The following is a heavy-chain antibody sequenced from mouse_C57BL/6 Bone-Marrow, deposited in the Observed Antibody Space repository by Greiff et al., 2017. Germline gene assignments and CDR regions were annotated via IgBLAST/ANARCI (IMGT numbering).Heavy chain of an antibody. Sequence: QVQLQQPGAELVMPGASVKLSCKASGYTFTSYWMHWVKQRPGQGLEWIGEIDPSDSYTNYNQKFKGKSTLTADKSSSTAYMQLISLTSEDSAVYYCARFGYDWGQGTLVTVSA. J-gene: IGHJ3*01. CDR2: IDPSDSYT. CDR1: GYTFTSYW. D-gene: IGHD2-2*01. CDR3: ARFGYD. V-gene: IGHV1-69*01.